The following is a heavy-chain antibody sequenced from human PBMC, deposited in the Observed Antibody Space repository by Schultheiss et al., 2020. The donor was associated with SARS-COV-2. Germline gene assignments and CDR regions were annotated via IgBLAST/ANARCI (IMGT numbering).Heavy chain of an antibody. J-gene: IGHJ5*02. CDR1: GFTFSSYG. CDR2: IWYDGSNK. V-gene: IGHV3-33*01. CDR3: ARDRGGVVVPAERFDP. Sequence: GGSLRLSCAASGFTFSSYGMHWVRQAPGKGLEWVAVIWYDGSNKYYADSVKGRFTISRDNSKNTLYLQMNSLRAEDTAVYYCARDRGGVVVPAERFDPWGQGTLVTVSS. D-gene: IGHD2-2*01.